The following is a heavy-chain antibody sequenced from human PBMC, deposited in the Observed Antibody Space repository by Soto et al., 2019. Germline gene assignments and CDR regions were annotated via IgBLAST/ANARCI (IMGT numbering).Heavy chain of an antibody. Sequence: QVQLVQSGGEVQKPGASVKVSCKASGYTFTSYGFSWVRQAPGQGLEWMGWIRAYNGYTNYAQKFQGRVTITTDTAPSTAFMGLRSLISDDTAVYYWARASDGYRSCRYVGYFAYWGHGTPVTDSS. V-gene: IGHV1-18*04. D-gene: IGHD6-25*01. CDR1: GYTFTSYG. CDR2: IRAYNGYT. CDR3: ARASDGYRSCRYVGYFAY. J-gene: IGHJ4*01.